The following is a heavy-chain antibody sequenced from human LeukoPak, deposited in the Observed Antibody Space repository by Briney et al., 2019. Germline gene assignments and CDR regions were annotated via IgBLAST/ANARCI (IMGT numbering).Heavy chain of an antibody. CDR1: GGTFSSYA. CDR3: ASPGGYYYDSSGYPYYYYYYMDV. CDR2: IIPIFGTA. Sequence: ASVKVSCKASGGTFSSYAISWVRQAPGQGLEWMGGIIPIFGTANYAQKFQGRVTITADESTSTAYMELSGLRSEDTAVYYCASPGGYYYDSSGYPYYYYYYMDVWGKGTTVTVSS. D-gene: IGHD3-22*01. J-gene: IGHJ6*03. V-gene: IGHV1-69*13.